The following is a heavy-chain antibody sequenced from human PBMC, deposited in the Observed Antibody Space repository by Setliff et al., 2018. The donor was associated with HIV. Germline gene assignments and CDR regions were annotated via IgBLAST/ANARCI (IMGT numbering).Heavy chain of an antibody. CDR2: IYYSGDT. D-gene: IGHD2-2*01. V-gene: IGHV4-39*02. CDR1: GGSISSGGYF. CDR3: ARERVGLHY. J-gene: IGHJ4*02. Sequence: SETLSLTCTVSGGSISSGGYFWGWIRQTPGKGLDRIGTIYYSGDTYYNPSLKSRVSISIDTSKSQVFLRLTSVTAADTAVYYCARERVGLHYWGQGTLVTSPQ.